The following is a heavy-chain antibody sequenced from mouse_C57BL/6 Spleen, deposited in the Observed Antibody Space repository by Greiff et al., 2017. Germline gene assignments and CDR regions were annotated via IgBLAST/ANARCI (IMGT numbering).Heavy chain of an antibody. J-gene: IGHJ3*01. CDR3: ARNYYGSSTWFAY. Sequence: EVQLQQSGPVLVKPGASVKMSCKASGYTFTDYYMNWVKQSHGKSLEWIGVINPYNGGTSYNQKFKGKATLTVDKSSSTAYMELNSLTSEDSAVYYGARNYYGSSTWFAYWGQGTLVTVSA. D-gene: IGHD1-1*01. CDR1: GYTFTDYY. CDR2: INPYNGGT. V-gene: IGHV1-19*01.